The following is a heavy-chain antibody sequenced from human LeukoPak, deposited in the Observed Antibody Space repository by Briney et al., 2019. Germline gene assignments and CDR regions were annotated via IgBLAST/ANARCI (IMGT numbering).Heavy chain of an antibody. Sequence: GGSLRLSCAASGFTFSTYTMYWVRHPPGKRLEWVSIIGNSGGGIHYADSVKGRFTISRDNFKNALYLQMNSLRVEDTAVYYCAIDPNWGTHSWGQGVLVTVSS. CDR2: IGNSGGGI. J-gene: IGHJ4*02. V-gene: IGHV3-23*01. CDR1: GFTFSTYT. CDR3: AIDPNWGTHS. D-gene: IGHD7-27*01.